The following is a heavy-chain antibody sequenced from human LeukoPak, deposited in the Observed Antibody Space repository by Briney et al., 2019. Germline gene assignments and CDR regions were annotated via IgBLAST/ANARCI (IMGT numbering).Heavy chain of an antibody. CDR3: ARGKFEDYYYYMDV. V-gene: IGHV1-69*06. CDR2: IIPIFGTA. J-gene: IGHJ6*03. CDR1: GGTFSSYA. Sequence: GASVKVSCKASGGTFSSYAISWVRQAPGQGLEWMGGIIPIFGTANYAQKFQGRVTITADKSTSTAYMELSSLRSEDTAVYYCARGKFEDYYYYMDVWGKGTTVTVSS.